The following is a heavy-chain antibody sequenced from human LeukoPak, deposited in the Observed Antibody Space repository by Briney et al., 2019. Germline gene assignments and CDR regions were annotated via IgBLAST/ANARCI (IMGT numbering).Heavy chain of an antibody. D-gene: IGHD1-14*01. CDR1: GGSISSGGYY. CDR2: IYYSGST. CDR3: ARSRERTNNWFDP. J-gene: IGHJ5*02. V-gene: IGHV4-31*03. Sequence: SQTLSLTCTVSGGSISSGGYYWSWIRQHPGKGLEWIGYIYYSGSTYYNPSLKSRVTISVDTSKNQFSLKLSSVTAADTAVYYCARSRERTNNWFDPWGQGTLVTVSS.